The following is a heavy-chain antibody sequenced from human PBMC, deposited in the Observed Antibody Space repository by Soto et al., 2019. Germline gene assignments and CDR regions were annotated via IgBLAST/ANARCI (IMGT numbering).Heavy chain of an antibody. J-gene: IGHJ4*02. CDR1: GFNLSHPW. CDR3: TTGIYYDLLTGYHDVAY. D-gene: IGHD3-9*01. CDR2: IKSETDGGTA. V-gene: IGHV3-15*01. Sequence: KTGGSLRLSCAASGFNLSHPWMTWVRQAAGKGLEWVGRIKSETDGGTADYDAPVKGRITISRDDSKNTVYLQMNSLKTEDTAVYYCTTGIYYDLLTGYHDVAYWGQGTLVTVSS.